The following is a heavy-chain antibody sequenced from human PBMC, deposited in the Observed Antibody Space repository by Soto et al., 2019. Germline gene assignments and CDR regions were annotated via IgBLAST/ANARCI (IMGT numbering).Heavy chain of an antibody. V-gene: IGHV1-69*12. D-gene: IGHD2-2*02. CDR2: ISLIFPAP. CDR1: GGTFRTNA. CDR3: AKDADRQQLGGNNCYIMDF. J-gene: IGHJ6*02. Sequence: QVQLVQSGAEVKKPGSSVKISCKASGGTFRTNAFSWVRQAPGQGLEWMGGISLIFPAPDYPQKFQGRVTLTADESTTTTTLEQSSLRSEDTATYYCAKDADRQQLGGNNCYIMDFWGQGTTVTVSS.